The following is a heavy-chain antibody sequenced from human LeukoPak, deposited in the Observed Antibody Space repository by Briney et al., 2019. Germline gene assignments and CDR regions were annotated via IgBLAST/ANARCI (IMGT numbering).Heavy chain of an antibody. CDR2: ISGSGSGT. V-gene: IGHV3-23*01. CDR1: GFTFSTYA. D-gene: IGHD2-2*01. CDR3: GRGDIVVQPAGMPRGTVGRH. J-gene: IGHJ4*02. Sequence: GGSLRLSCAASGFTFSTYAMSWVRQAPGKGLEWVSTISGSGSGTYYTASVKGRFTISRDNSKDTLYLQMNSLRAEDTAIYYCGRGDIVVQPAGMPRGTVGRHWGQGTLVTVSS.